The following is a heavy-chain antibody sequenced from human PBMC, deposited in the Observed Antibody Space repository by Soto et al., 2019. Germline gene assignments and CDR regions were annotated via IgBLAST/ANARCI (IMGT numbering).Heavy chain of an antibody. J-gene: IGHJ4*02. CDR3: ARDPSVRLGELPFCY. D-gene: IGHD3-16*01. CDR1: GYTFTRSG. CDR2: ISAYNGNT. Sequence: ASVKVSCKASGYTFTRSGISWVRQAPGQGLEWMGWISAYNGNTNYAQMLQGRVTMTTDTSTSTAYMELRCLRSDDPARNYCARDPSVRLGELPFCYRGQGTLGTVSS. V-gene: IGHV1-18*01.